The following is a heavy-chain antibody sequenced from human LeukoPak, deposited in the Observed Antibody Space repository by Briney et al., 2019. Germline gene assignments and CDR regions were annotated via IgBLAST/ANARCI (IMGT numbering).Heavy chain of an antibody. J-gene: IGHJ6*04. CDR1: GYTFTSYD. V-gene: IGHV7-4-1*02. CDR3: AKNQLWFGGKMDV. D-gene: IGHD3-10*01. CDR2: INTNTGNP. Sequence: ASVKVSCKASGYTFTSYDINWVRQATGQGLEWMGWINTNTGNPTYAQGFTGRFVFSLDTSVSTAYLQISSLKAEDTAVYYCAKNQLWFGGKMDVWGKGTTVTVSS.